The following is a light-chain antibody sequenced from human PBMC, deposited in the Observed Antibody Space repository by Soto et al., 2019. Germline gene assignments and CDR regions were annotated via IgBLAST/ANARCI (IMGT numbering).Light chain of an antibody. J-gene: IGKJ4*01. CDR2: DAS. V-gene: IGKV1-5*01. Sequence: DIQMTQSPSTLSASVGERVTMTCRASQTVNTGLAWYQQKPGKAPKVLIFDASSLKTGVPSRFSGSGSGTEFTLTISSLQPDDFATYYCQQYSSYPSLTFGGGTKVDIK. CDR3: QQYSSYPSLT. CDR1: QTVNTG.